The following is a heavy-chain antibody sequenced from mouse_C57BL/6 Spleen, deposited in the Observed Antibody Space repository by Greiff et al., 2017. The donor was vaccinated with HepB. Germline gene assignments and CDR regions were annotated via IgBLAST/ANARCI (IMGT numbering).Heavy chain of an antibody. Sequence: DVMLVESGEGLVKPGGSLKLSCAASGFTFSSYAMSWVRQTPEKRLEWVAYISSGGDYIYYADTVKGRFTISRDNARNTLYLQMSSLKSEDTAMYYCTRGNDGSWFAYWGQGTLVTVSA. V-gene: IGHV5-9-1*02. J-gene: IGHJ3*01. D-gene: IGHD2-3*01. CDR2: ISSGGDYI. CDR3: TRGNDGSWFAY. CDR1: GFTFSSYA.